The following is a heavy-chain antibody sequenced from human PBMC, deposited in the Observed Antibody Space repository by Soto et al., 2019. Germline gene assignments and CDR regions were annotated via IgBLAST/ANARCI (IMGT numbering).Heavy chain of an antibody. J-gene: IGHJ4*02. Sequence: SETLSLTCTVSGGSISSTNWWSWVRQPPGKGLEWIGEIYHGGSTNYNPSLKSRVTISVDKSKNQFSLKLSSVTAEDTAVYYCARYSGYDEGFFYFDYWGQGTLVTVSS. CDR1: GGSISSTNW. V-gene: IGHV4-4*02. CDR2: IYHGGST. CDR3: ARYSGYDEGFFYFDY. D-gene: IGHD5-12*01.